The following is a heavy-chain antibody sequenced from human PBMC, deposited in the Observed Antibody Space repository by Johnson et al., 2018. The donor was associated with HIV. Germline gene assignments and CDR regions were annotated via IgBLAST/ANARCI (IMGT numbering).Heavy chain of an antibody. D-gene: IGHD4-17*01. V-gene: IGHV3-66*01. Sequence: VQLVESGGGLVQPGGSLRLSCAASGFTVSSNYMSWVRQAPGKGLEWVSVIYTGDSTYSADSVKGRFTISRDNSKNTLYLQMNRLRAEDTAVYYCARMTTTVSHHDGFDIWGQGTMVTVSS. CDR3: ARMTTTVSHHDGFDI. CDR1: GFTVSSNY. J-gene: IGHJ3*02. CDR2: IYTGDST.